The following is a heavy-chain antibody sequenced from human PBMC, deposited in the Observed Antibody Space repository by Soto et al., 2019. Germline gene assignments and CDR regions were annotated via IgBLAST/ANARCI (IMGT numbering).Heavy chain of an antibody. CDR2: INHSGST. D-gene: IGHD2-15*01. CDR3: ARGYCSGGSCYFLPPTFAY. Sequence: QVQLQQWGAGLLKPSETLSLTCAVYGGSFSGYYWSWIRQPPGKGLEWIGEINHSGSTNYNPSLKSRVTISVDTSKNQFSLKLSSVTAADTAVYYCARGYCSGGSCYFLPPTFAYWGQGTLVTVSS. J-gene: IGHJ4*02. CDR1: GGSFSGYY. V-gene: IGHV4-34*01.